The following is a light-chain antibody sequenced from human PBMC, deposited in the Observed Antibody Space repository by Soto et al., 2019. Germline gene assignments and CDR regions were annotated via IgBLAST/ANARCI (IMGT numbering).Light chain of an antibody. V-gene: IGLV2-14*01. CDR1: SSDVGGYKY. J-gene: IGLJ2*01. Sequence: QSALTQPASVSGSPGQSITISCTGTSSDVGGYKYVSWYQQHPGKAPKLMIYDVSNRPSGVSNRFSGSKSGNTASLTISGLQPEDEADYYCSSFTSRSTLVFGGGTKLTVL. CDR2: DVS. CDR3: SSFTSRSTLV.